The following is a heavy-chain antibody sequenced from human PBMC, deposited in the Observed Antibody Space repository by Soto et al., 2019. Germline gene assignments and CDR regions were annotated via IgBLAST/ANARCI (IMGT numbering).Heavy chain of an antibody. CDR1: GASITYGAYS. Sequence: QLQLHMSGSGLVKPSQTLSLTCTASGASITYGAYSWSWIRQTPGKGLEWIGYINHLETTFYNPSFESRLTLSTDRSRDEFSLNRRSRSAAERAVYCGDGRGGFDSLDYWGQGILVPVSS. CDR2: INHLETT. J-gene: IGHJ4*02. D-gene: IGHD2-21*02. V-gene: IGHV4-30-2*01. CDR3: DGRGGFDSLDY.